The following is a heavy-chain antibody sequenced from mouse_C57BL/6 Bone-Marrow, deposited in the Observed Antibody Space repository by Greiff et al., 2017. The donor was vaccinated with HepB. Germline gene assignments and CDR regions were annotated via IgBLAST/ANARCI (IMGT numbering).Heavy chain of an antibody. CDR2: IDPETGGT. CDR1: GYTFTDYE. J-gene: IGHJ4*01. V-gene: IGHV1-15*01. Sequence: VQLVESGAELVRPGASVTLSCKASGYTFTDYEMHWVKQTPVHGLEWIGAIDPETGGTAYNQKFKGKAILTADKSSSTAYMELRSLTSEDSAVYYCTRGYYGPYYYAMDYWGQGTSVTVSS. D-gene: IGHD1-1*01. CDR3: TRGYYGPYYYAMDY.